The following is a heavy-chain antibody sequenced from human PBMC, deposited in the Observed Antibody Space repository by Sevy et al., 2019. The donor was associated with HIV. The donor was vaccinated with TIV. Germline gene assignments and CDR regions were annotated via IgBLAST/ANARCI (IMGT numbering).Heavy chain of an antibody. CDR2: IPYEGTET. CDR3: ARDGGYSIKWYPLY. Sequence: GGSLRLSCAASGFAFSSHAMHWVRQAPGKGLEWVVVIPYEGTETFYAASVEGRFTISRDNSKNMLSLQINSLRPEDTAVYFCARDGGYSIKWYPLYWGHGTLVTVSS. D-gene: IGHD6-13*01. V-gene: IGHV3-30-3*01. J-gene: IGHJ4*01. CDR1: GFAFSSHA.